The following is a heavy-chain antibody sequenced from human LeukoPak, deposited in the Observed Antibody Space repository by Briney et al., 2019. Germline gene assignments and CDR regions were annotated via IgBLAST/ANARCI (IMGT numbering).Heavy chain of an antibody. Sequence: PGGSLRLSCAASGFTFSSYAMSWVRQAPGKGLEWVSAISGSGGSTYYADSVKGRFTISRDNSKNTLYLQMNSPRAEDTAVYYCAKGGFPYYYGSGSYPPLNYYYYGMDVWGQGTTVTVSS. CDR3: AKGGFPYYYGSGSYPPLNYYYYGMDV. D-gene: IGHD3-10*01. CDR2: ISGSGGST. V-gene: IGHV3-23*01. CDR1: GFTFSSYA. J-gene: IGHJ6*02.